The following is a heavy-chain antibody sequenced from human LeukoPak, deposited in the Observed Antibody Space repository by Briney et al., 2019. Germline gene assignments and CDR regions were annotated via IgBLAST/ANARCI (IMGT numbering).Heavy chain of an antibody. CDR1: GGSFSGYY. CDR3: ASGAYSFYYMDV. CDR2: IYYSGST. J-gene: IGHJ6*03. V-gene: IGHV4-59*01. D-gene: IGHD5-18*01. Sequence: SETLSLTCAVYGGSFSGYYWSWIRQPPGKGLEWIGYIYYSGSTNYNPSLKSRVTISVDTSKNQFSLKLSSVTAADTAVYYCASGAYSFYYMDVWGKGTTVTISS.